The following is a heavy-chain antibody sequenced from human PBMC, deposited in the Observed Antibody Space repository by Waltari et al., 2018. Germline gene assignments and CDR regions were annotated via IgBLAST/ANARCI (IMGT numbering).Heavy chain of an antibody. V-gene: IGHV3-30-3*01. Sequence: QVQLVESGGGVVQPGRSLRLSCAASGFTFSHYAFHWVRQAPGKGLEWVAVISYDGSSKYYSDSVKGRFTLSRDNSKNTLYLQMNSLRAEDTAVYFCARDGVRYSGSKTSYHFDFWGQGSLVTVSS. D-gene: IGHD2-2*01. J-gene: IGHJ4*02. CDR3: ARDGVRYSGSKTSYHFDF. CDR2: ISYDGSSK. CDR1: GFTFSHYA.